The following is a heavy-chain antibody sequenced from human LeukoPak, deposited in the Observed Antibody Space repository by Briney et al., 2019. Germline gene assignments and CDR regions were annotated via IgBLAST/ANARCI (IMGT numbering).Heavy chain of an antibody. D-gene: IGHD3-9*01. CDR2: INHSGST. CDR3: ARLSDFDWFIDY. CDR1: GGSFSGYY. J-gene: IGHJ4*02. V-gene: IGHV4-34*01. Sequence: SETLSLTCAVHGGSFSGYYWSWIRQPPGKGLEWIGEINHSGSTNYNPSLKSRVTISVDTSKNQFSLKLSSVTAADTAVYYCARLSDFDWFIDYWGQGTLVTVSS.